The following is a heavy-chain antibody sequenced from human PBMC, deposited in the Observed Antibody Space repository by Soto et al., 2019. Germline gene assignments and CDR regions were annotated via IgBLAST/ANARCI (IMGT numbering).Heavy chain of an antibody. Sequence: GASVKVSCKASGFTFTSSAVQWVRQARGQRLEWIGWIVVGSGNTNYAQKFQERVTITRDMSTSTAYMELSSLRSEDTAVYYCAASHHYYDRSGYYWGQGTLVTVS. D-gene: IGHD3-22*01. CDR3: AASHHYYDRSGYY. CDR1: GFTFTSSA. J-gene: IGHJ4*02. V-gene: IGHV1-58*01. CDR2: IVVGSGNT.